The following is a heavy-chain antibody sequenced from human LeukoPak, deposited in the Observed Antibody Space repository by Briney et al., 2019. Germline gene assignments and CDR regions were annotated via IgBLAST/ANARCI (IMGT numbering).Heavy chain of an antibody. CDR1: GYTFTSYG. J-gene: IGHJ4*02. CDR2: VSAYNGNT. Sequence: GASVKVSCKASGYTFTSYGISWVRQAPGQGLEWMGWVSAYNGNTNYAQKLQGRVTMTTDTSTSTAYMELRSLRSDDTAVYYCARIDSSSWYHRLDYWGQGTLVTVSS. D-gene: IGHD6-13*01. CDR3: ARIDSSSWYHRLDY. V-gene: IGHV1-18*01.